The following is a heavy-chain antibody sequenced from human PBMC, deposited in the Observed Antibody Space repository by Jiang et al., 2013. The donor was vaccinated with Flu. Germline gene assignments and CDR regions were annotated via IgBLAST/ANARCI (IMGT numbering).Heavy chain of an antibody. CDR2: IYYSGTT. D-gene: IGHD3-10*02. CDR3: AAATSVTMWAFDI. CDR1: SGSISSGDYY. J-gene: IGHJ3*02. V-gene: IGHV4-30-4*01. Sequence: VSSGSISSGDYYWSWIRHAPREGPWSGVGYIYYSGTTDSNPSLKSRVDLSIDTAKNQFSLNLRSVTAADTAEYYCAAATSVTMWAFDIWGQGTMVTVSS.